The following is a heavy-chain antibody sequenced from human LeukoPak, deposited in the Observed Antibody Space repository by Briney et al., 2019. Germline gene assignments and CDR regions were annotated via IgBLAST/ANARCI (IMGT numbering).Heavy chain of an antibody. Sequence: GGSLRFSCAASGFIFSSHWMSWVRQAPGKGLEWVANINKDGSEQYYVDSMKGRFTISRDNAKNSLYLQMNSLRAEDTAVYYCAKEVDAVVTDFDYWGQGTLVTVSS. CDR1: GFIFSSHW. CDR2: INKDGSEQ. V-gene: IGHV3-7*01. D-gene: IGHD3-16*02. J-gene: IGHJ4*02. CDR3: AKEVDAVVTDFDY.